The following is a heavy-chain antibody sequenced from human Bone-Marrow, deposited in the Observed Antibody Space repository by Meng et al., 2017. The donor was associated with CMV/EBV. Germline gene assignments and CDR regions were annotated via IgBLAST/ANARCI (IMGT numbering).Heavy chain of an antibody. CDR2: IYYSGST. Sequence: SETLSLTCTVSGGSISSSSHYWGWIRQPPGKGLEWIGSIYYSGSTYYNPSLKSRVTISVDTSKNQFSLKLSSVTAADTAVYYCARGFTMIVGWGQGTLVTVSS. D-gene: IGHD3-22*01. CDR3: ARGFTMIVG. CDR1: GGSISSSSHY. V-gene: IGHV4-39*07. J-gene: IGHJ4*02.